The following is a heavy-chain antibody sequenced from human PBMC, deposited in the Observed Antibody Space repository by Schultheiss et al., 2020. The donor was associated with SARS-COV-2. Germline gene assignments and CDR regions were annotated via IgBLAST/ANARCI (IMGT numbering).Heavy chain of an antibody. Sequence: SETLSLTCAVYGGSFSCYYWSWIRQPPGKGLEWIGEINHSGSTNYNPSLKSRVTISVDTSKNQFSLKLISVTAADTAVYYCARDEGDLGYWGQGTLVTVSS. CDR3: ARDEGDLGY. V-gene: IGHV4-34*01. J-gene: IGHJ4*02. CDR2: INHSGST. CDR1: GGSFSCYY.